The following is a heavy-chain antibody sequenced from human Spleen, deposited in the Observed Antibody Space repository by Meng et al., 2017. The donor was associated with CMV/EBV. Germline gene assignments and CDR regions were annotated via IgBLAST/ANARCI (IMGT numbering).Heavy chain of an antibody. Sequence: SCASSGFTFSIYWMSWVRQAPGKGLEWVATIKQDGGETFYVESVRGRSTISRDNAKNSLYLHMDSLTADDTAMYYWAKELEYYDFWSGYYRGGGDYWGQGTLVTVSS. CDR2: IKQDGGET. J-gene: IGHJ4*02. D-gene: IGHD3-3*01. V-gene: IGHV3-7*01. CDR3: AKELEYYDFWSGYYRGGGDY. CDR1: GFTFSIYW.